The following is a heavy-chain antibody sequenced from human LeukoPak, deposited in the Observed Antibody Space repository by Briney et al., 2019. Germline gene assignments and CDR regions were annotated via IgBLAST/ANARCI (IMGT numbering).Heavy chain of an antibody. Sequence: GGSLRLSCAASGFTFDDYAMHWVRQAPGKGLEWVSLISGDGGRTYYADSVKGRFTISRDNSKNSLFLQMNSLRTEDTALYYCANLRVWRSYGLTRPFDNWGQGTLVTVSS. D-gene: IGHD3-16*01. J-gene: IGHJ4*02. CDR3: ANLRVWRSYGLTRPFDN. CDR2: ISGDGGRT. V-gene: IGHV3-43*02. CDR1: GFTFDDYA.